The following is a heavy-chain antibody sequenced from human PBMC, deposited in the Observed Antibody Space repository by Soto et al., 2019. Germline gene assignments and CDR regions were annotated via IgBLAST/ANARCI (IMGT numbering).Heavy chain of an antibody. CDR3: ARVVTVVKSFHYWYFDL. V-gene: IGHV1-69*12. CDR1: GGTFSSYA. J-gene: IGHJ2*01. CDR2: IIPIFGTA. D-gene: IGHD2-15*01. Sequence: QVQLVQSGAEVKKPGSSVKVSCKASGGTFSSYAISWVRQAPGQGLEWRGGIIPIFGTANYAQKFQGRVTITADESTSTAYMELSSVRSEDTAVYYCARVVTVVKSFHYWYFDLWGRGTLVTVSS.